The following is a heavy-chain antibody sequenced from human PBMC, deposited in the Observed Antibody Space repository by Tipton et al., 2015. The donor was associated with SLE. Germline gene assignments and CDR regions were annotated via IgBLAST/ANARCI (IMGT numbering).Heavy chain of an antibody. Sequence: RSLRLSCAASGVSLRTYAMNWVRQAPGKGLEWVAVISYDGGNKYYADSVKGRFTISRDNSKNTLSLQMNTLRAEDTAMYYCARGPIVGPIPWYFDLWGRGTLVTVSS. CDR2: ISYDGGNK. J-gene: IGHJ2*01. CDR1: GVSLRTYA. V-gene: IGHV3-30*14. D-gene: IGHD1-26*01. CDR3: ARGPIVGPIPWYFDL.